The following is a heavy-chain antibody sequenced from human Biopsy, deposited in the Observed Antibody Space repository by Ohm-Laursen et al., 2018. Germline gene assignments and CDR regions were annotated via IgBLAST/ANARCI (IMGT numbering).Heavy chain of an antibody. CDR2: IKSKTDGGTT. CDR1: GFTFSNAW. CDR3: TTDTSSWYNYFDY. V-gene: IGHV3-15*01. Sequence: SLRLSCSASGFTFSNAWMNWARQAPGKGLEWVGRIKSKTDGGTTDYAAPVKDRFTISRDDSKNTLYLQMNSLKTEDTAVYYCTTDTSSWYNYFDYWGQGTLVTVSS. D-gene: IGHD6-13*01. J-gene: IGHJ4*02.